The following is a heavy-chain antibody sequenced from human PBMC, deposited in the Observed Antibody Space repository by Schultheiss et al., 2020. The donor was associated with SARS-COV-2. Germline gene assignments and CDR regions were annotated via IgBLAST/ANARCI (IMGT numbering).Heavy chain of an antibody. CDR3: ARASFGNTVTIDR. CDR2: IYYSGST. Sequence: SETLSLTCTVSGGSISSYYWSWTRQPPGKGLEWIGYIYYSGSTNYNPSLKSRVTISVDKSKNQFSLKLNSVTAADTAVYYCARASFGNTVTIDRWGQGTLVTVSS. D-gene: IGHD4-17*01. J-gene: IGHJ5*02. CDR1: GGSISSYY. V-gene: IGHV4-59*12.